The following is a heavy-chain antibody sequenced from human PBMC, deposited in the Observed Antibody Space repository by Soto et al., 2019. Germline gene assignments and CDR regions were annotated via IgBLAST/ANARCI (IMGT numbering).Heavy chain of an antibody. CDR2: ISSSSSTI. CDR1: GFTFSSYC. D-gene: IGHD6-6*01. Sequence: EVQLVESGGGLVQPGGSLRLSCAASGFTFSSYCMNWLRQVPGKGLEWVSYISSSSSTIYYADSVKGRFTISRDNAKNSLYLQMNSLRDEDTAVYYCARPEYSSSSYGMDVWGQGTTVTVSS. CDR3: ARPEYSSSSYGMDV. V-gene: IGHV3-48*02. J-gene: IGHJ6*02.